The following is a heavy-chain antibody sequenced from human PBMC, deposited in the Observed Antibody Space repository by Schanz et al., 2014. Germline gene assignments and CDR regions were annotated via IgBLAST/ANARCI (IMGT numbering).Heavy chain of an antibody. Sequence: VQLVESGGDLVKPGGSLRLSCEASGFTFSNYGMNWVRQAPEKGLEWVSYISSSSGTIYYADSVKGRFTISRDNSKNTLYLQMNSLRAEDTAVYYCARDLSSLIQGDVWGKGTTVTVSS. D-gene: IGHD2-2*01. V-gene: IGHV3-48*01. J-gene: IGHJ6*04. CDR2: ISSSSGTI. CDR3: ARDLSSLIQGDV. CDR1: GFTFSNYG.